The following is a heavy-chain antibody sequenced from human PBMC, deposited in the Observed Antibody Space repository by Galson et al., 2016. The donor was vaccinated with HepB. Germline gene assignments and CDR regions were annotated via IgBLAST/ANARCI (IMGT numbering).Heavy chain of an antibody. V-gene: IGHV3-74*03. CDR3: TKRLSNGMDV. Sequence: SLRLSCAASGFTFTDYWMDWVRQAPGEGLVWVSSIKPDGTTTKYADSVKGRFTMSRDNAKNTLHLQMNSLRVDDTAVYYCTKRLSNGMDVWGQGTTVTVSS. J-gene: IGHJ6*02. D-gene: IGHD5-24*01. CDR2: IKPDGTTT. CDR1: GFTFTDYW.